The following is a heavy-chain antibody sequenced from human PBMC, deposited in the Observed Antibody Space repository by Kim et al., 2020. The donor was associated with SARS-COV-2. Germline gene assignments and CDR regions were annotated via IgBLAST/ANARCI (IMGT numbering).Heavy chain of an antibody. D-gene: IGHD2-15*01. CDR1: GGSISTTNYY. CDR2: IDYSGSN. J-gene: IGHJ4*02. V-gene: IGHV4-39*01. Sequence: SETLSLTCTVSGGSISTTNYYWGRIRQPQGQGLEWIGGIDYSGSNYSTPSLKSRVTISADTTKNQFSLKISSVTDTDAAVYCCAGQRGGGGFDSWGQG. CDR3: AGQRGGGGFDS.